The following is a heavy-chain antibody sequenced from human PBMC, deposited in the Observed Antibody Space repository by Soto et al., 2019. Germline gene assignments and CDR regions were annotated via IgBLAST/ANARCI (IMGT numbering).Heavy chain of an antibody. Sequence: GASVKVSCKASGGTFSSYTISWVRQAPGQGLEWMGRIIPILGIANYAQKFQGRVTITADKSTSTAYMELSSLRSEDTAVYYCARVGVYGSGSYISGYGMDVWGQGTTVPVSS. J-gene: IGHJ6*02. V-gene: IGHV1-69*02. CDR1: GGTFSSYT. D-gene: IGHD3-10*01. CDR3: ARVGVYGSGSYISGYGMDV. CDR2: IIPILGIA.